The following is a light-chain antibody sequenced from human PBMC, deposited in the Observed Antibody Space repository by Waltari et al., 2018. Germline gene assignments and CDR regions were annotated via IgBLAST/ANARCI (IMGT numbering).Light chain of an antibody. J-gene: IGKJ1*01. V-gene: IGKV4-1*01. CDR1: QSLLLSSPNKNY. CDR2: WAS. CDR3: QQNYDALRT. Sequence: DIVLTQSPDSLAVSLGERATINCRSSQSLLLSSPNKNYLAWYQQKPGQPPRLLIYWASTRVSGVPDRFSGSGSGTDFTLTISSLQAEDVAVYFCQQNYDALRTFGHGTKVEIK.